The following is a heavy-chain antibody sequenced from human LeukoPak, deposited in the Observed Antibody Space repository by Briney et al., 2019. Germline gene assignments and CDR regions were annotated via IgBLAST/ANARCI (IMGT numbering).Heavy chain of an antibody. CDR2: INPNSGGT. J-gene: IGHJ4*02. D-gene: IGHD3-22*01. CDR1: GYTFTGYY. Sequence: ASVKVSCKASGYTFTGYYMHWVRQAPGQGLEWMGRINPNSGGTNYAQKFQGRVTMTRDTSISTAYMELSRLRSDDTAVYYCARVSSGYYYFVEGPFDYWGQGTLATFSS. CDR3: ARVSSGYYYFVEGPFDY. V-gene: IGHV1-2*06.